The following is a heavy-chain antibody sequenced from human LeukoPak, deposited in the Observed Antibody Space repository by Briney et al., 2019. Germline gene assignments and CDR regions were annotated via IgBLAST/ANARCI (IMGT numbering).Heavy chain of an antibody. CDR3: ARFSEYYHSSVHYLDY. D-gene: IGHD3-22*01. J-gene: IGHJ4*02. V-gene: IGHV4-59*02. CDR2: IYYTGST. CDR1: GFTVSSNY. Sequence: PGGSLRLSCAASGFTVSSNYMSWIRQSPGKGLESLGYIYYTGSTNYNPSLKSRVTMSVDTSRNQFFLRLSSVTAADTAVYYCARFSEYYHSSVHYLDYWGQGTLVSVSS.